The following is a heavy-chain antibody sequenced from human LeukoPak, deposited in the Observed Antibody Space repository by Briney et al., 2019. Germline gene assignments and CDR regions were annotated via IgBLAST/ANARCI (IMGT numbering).Heavy chain of an antibody. Sequence: GGSLRLSCAASGFTFDDYAMHWVRQAPGKGLEWVSGISWNSGSIGYADSVKGRFTISRDNAKNSLYLQMNSLRAEDTALYYCAKDITFSSSWHDAFDIWGQGTMVTVSS. CDR2: ISWNSGSI. CDR3: AKDITFSSSWHDAFDI. D-gene: IGHD6-13*01. J-gene: IGHJ3*02. V-gene: IGHV3-9*01. CDR1: GFTFDDYA.